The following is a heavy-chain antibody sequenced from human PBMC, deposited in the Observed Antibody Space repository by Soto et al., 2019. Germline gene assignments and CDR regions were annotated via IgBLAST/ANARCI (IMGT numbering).Heavy chain of an antibody. CDR2: IWYDGSNE. D-gene: IGHD1-7*01. CDR1: GFTFSSYA. CDR3: ARDQRTGSTEVFDY. V-gene: IGHV3-33*01. J-gene: IGHJ4*02. Sequence: QVQLVESGGGVVQPGRSLRISCAASGFTFSSYAMYWVRQAPGKGLEWVAVIWYDGSNEFYADSVRGRFTISRDNSKDTLYLQMNSLRGEDTAVYYCARDQRTGSTEVFDYWGQGTLVTVSS.